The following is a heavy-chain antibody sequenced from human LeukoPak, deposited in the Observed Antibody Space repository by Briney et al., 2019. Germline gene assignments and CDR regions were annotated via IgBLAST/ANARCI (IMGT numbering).Heavy chain of an antibody. CDR1: GFTFSSYE. D-gene: IGHD3-22*01. J-gene: IGHJ4*02. Sequence: GGSLRLSCAASGFTFSSYEMNWVRQAPGKGLEWVLYISSSGSTIYYADSVKGRFTISRDNAKNSLYLQMNSLRAEDTAVYYCARDPGCSGYTFDYWGQGTLVTGSS. V-gene: IGHV3-48*03. CDR2: ISSSGSTI. CDR3: ARDPGCSGYTFDY.